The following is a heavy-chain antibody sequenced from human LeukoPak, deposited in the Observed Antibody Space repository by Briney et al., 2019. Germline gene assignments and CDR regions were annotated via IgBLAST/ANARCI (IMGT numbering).Heavy chain of an antibody. CDR2: IYHSGSS. Sequence: SQTLSLTCALSAYSVSSGYYWGWIRQPRGKGLEWIGCIYHSGSSYYYPSLKSRVTISVDTSKNQFSLKLSSVTAADTAVYYCARTPMINFDYWGQGTLVAVSS. CDR1: AYSVSSGYY. CDR3: ARTPMINFDY. D-gene: IGHD3-16*01. V-gene: IGHV4-38-2*01. J-gene: IGHJ4*02.